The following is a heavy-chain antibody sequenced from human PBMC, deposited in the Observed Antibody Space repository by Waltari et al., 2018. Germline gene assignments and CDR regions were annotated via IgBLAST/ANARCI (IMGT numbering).Heavy chain of an antibody. V-gene: IGHV3-30*02. Sequence: QVQLVESGGGVVQPGGSLRLSCAASGFTFSSYGMHWVRQAPGKGLEWVAFIRYDGSNKYYADSVKGRFTISRDNSKNTLYLQMNSLRAEDTAVYYCAKGVGRAAAGYWGQGTLVTVSS. CDR3: AKGVGRAAAGY. CDR1: GFTFSSYG. J-gene: IGHJ4*02. CDR2: IRYDGSNK. D-gene: IGHD6-13*01.